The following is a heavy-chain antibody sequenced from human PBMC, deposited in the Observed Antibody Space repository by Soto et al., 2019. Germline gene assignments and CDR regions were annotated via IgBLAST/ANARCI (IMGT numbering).Heavy chain of an antibody. V-gene: IGHV3-30*14. Sequence: GGSLRLSCAASGFTFSSYAMSWVRQAPGKGLEWVAVISYRGGNKYYADSVKGRFTISRDNSKNTLYLQMDSLRTEDTAVYYCAGVVFSSSPQAYHYYGMDVWGPGTTVTVSS. CDR1: GFTFSSYA. CDR2: ISYRGGNK. J-gene: IGHJ6*02. D-gene: IGHD6-6*01. CDR3: AGVVFSSSPQAYHYYGMDV.